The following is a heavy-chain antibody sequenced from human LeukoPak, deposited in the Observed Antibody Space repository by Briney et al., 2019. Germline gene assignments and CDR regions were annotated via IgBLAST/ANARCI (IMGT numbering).Heavy chain of an antibody. CDR3: AGASLYYDSSGQRTFDI. CDR1: GGSISSYY. Sequence: PSETLSLTCTVSGGSISSYYWNWIRQPPGKRLEWIGYIYYSGGTNYNPSLKSRVTISLDTSKNQFSLKLSSVTAADTAVYYCAGASLYYDSSGQRTFDIWGQGTMVTVSS. V-gene: IGHV4-59*01. J-gene: IGHJ3*02. D-gene: IGHD3-22*01. CDR2: IYYSGGT.